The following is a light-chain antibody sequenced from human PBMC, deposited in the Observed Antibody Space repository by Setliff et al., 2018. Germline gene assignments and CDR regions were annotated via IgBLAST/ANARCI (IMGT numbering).Light chain of an antibody. CDR2: DVS. J-gene: IGLJ3*02. Sequence: QSVLTQPASVSGSPGQSITISCTGTSSDVGAYNYVSWYQQHPGKAPKVMIYDVSNRPSGVSNRFSGSKSGNTASLTISGLQADDEADYYCFSYTTSTAWVFGGGTKVTV. CDR3: FSYTTSTAWV. CDR1: SSDVGAYNY. V-gene: IGLV2-14*01.